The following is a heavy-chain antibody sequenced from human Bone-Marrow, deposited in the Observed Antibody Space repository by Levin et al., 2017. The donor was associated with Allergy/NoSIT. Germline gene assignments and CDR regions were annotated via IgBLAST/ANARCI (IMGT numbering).Heavy chain of an antibody. J-gene: IGHJ4*02. CDR2: IYKSGIA. CDR1: GGSISRGNYY. CDR3: ARGVGVELAASTYYLDY. V-gene: IGHV4-30-4*01. Sequence: SETLSLTCTVAGGSISRGNYYWSWIRQPPGKGLEWIGYIYKSGIAHYNPTLKSRLTMSVDTSKNQFSLRLSSVAAADTAVYCCARGVGVELAASTYYLDYWGQGSLVSVSS. D-gene: IGHD5-12*01.